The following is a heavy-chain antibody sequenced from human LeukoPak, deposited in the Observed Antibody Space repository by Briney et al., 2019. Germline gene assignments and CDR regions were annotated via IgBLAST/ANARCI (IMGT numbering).Heavy chain of an antibody. CDR3: ARGGGSGSYTIPNYYYGMDV. J-gene: IGHJ6*02. V-gene: IGHV3-23*01. CDR1: GFTFSSDA. CDR2: ISGSGGST. Sequence: PGGSLRLSCAASGFTFSSDAMSWVRQAPGKGLEWVSAISGSGGSTYYADSVKGRFTISRDNSKNTLYLQMNSLRAEDTAVYYCARGGGSGSYTIPNYYYGMDVWGQGTTVTVSS. D-gene: IGHD3-10*01.